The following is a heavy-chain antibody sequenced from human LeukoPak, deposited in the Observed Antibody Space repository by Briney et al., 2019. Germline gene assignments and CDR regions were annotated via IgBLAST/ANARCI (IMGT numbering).Heavy chain of an antibody. V-gene: IGHV1-69-2*01. CDR3: ATFTGCSGGSCYYFDY. J-gene: IGHJ4*02. Sequence: ASVKISCKVSGYTFTDYYMHWVQQAPGKGLEWMGLVDPEDGETIYAEKFQGRVTITADTSTDTAYMELSSLRSEDTAVYYYATFTGCSGGSCYYFDYWGQGTLVTVSS. CDR2: VDPEDGET. CDR1: GYTFTDYY. D-gene: IGHD2-15*01.